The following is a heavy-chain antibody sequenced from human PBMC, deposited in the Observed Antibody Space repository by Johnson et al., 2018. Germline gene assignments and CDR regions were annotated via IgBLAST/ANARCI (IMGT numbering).Heavy chain of an antibody. J-gene: IGHJ4*02. CDR3: AQEDRDASTPTYYFQY. CDR2: SLPPLDTT. D-gene: IGHD2-2*01. Sequence: QVQLVESGAEVKKSGSSVNVSCKASGGTFRRSIISWLRQVTGQGLEWMGRSLPPLDTTNYAPKFQERITIIQDQSTSTAYMELSSLMSEDTAIYYCAQEDRDASTPTYYFQYGGQGTLVTVSS. CDR1: GGTFRRSI. V-gene: IGHV1-69*08.